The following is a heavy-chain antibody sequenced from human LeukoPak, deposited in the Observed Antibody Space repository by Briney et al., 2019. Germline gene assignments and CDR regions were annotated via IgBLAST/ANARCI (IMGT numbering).Heavy chain of an antibody. J-gene: IGHJ6*03. V-gene: IGHV1-2*02. D-gene: IGHD2-2*01. Sequence: ASVKVSCKASGYTFTGYYMHWVRQAPGQGLEWMGWINPNSGGTNYAQKFQGRVTMTRDTSISTAYMELSRLRSDDTAVYYCARAIDVVVPAATTYYYYYMDVWGKGTTVTVSS. CDR3: ARAIDVVVPAATTYYYYYMDV. CDR2: INPNSGGT. CDR1: GYTFTGYY.